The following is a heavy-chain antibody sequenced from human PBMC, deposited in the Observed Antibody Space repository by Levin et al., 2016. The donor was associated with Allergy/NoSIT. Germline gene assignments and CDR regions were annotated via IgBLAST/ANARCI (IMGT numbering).Heavy chain of an antibody. CDR1: GGSISSASYY. Sequence: GSLRLSCTVSGGSISSASYYWAWIRQPPGEGLEWIANFYYSGSTSYNPSLKSRVTISGDTSKNQFSLNLSSVTAADTAVYYCARRSTRSSGGGFDYWGQGTLVTVSS. V-gene: IGHV4-39*01. D-gene: IGHD2-2*01. CDR2: FYYSGST. J-gene: IGHJ4*02. CDR3: ARRSTRSSGGGFDY.